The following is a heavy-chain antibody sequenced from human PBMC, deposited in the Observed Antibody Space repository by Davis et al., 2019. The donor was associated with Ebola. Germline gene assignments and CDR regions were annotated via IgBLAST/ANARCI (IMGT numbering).Heavy chain of an antibody. CDR3: ARGARMITFGGVIVYFDY. J-gene: IGHJ4*02. V-gene: IGHV4-34*01. Sequence: MPSETLSLPCAVYGGSLSGYYWSWIRQPPGKGLEWIGEINHSGSTNYNPSLKSRVTISVDTSKNQFSLKLSSVTAADTAVYYCARGARMITFGGVIVYFDYWGQGTLVTVSS. CDR2: INHSGST. D-gene: IGHD3-16*02. CDR1: GGSLSGYY.